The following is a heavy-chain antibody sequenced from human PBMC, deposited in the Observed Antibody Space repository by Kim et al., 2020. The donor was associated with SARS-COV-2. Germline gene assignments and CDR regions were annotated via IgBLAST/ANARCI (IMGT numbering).Heavy chain of an antibody. CDR2: ISRSSSYI. CDR1: GFTFSNYR. CDR3: VRELGVTTTLFDY. Sequence: GGSLRLSCAASGFTFSNYRMNWVRQAPGKGLEWVSSISRSSSYIYYADSVKGRFTISRDNAKNSLYLQMNSLRAEDTAVYYCVRELGVTTTLFDYWGQGTLVTVSS. D-gene: IGHD4-17*01. J-gene: IGHJ4*02. V-gene: IGHV3-21*01.